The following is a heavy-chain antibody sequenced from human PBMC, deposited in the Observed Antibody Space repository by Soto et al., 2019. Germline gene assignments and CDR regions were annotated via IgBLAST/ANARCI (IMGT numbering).Heavy chain of an antibody. J-gene: IGHJ4*02. CDR1: GYAFTTYG. Sequence: QVHLVQSGAEVKKPGASVKVSCKGSGYAFTTYGITWVRQAPGQGLEWMGWISAHNGNTNYAQKLQGRVTVTRDTATSTAYMELRSLRSDDTAVYYCERGRYGDYWGQGDLVTVSS. CDR2: ISAHNGNT. D-gene: IGHD1-1*01. CDR3: ERGRYGDY. V-gene: IGHV1-18*01.